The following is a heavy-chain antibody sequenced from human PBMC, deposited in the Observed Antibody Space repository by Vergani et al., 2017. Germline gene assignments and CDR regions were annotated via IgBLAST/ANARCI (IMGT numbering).Heavy chain of an antibody. Sequence: QVQLVQSGAEVKKPGASVKVSCKASGYTFTGYYMHWVRQAPGQGLEWMGWINPNSGGTNSAQKFQGRVTMTRDTSISTGYMELSRLRSDDTAVYYCARGDYDFWGLDYWGQGTLVTVSS. CDR1: GYTFTGYY. V-gene: IGHV1-2*02. CDR3: ARGDYDFWGLDY. J-gene: IGHJ4*02. D-gene: IGHD3-3*01. CDR2: INPNSGGT.